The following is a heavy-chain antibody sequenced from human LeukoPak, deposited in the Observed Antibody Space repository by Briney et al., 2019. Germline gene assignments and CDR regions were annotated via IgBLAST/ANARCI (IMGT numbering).Heavy chain of an antibody. D-gene: IGHD6-13*01. Sequence: ASEKVSCKASGYTFTSYYMHWVRQAPGQGLEWMGIINPSGGSTSYAQKSQGRVTMTRDTSTSTVYMELSSLRSEDTAVYYCARGQLVHYFDYWGQGTLVTVSS. V-gene: IGHV1-46*01. CDR1: GYTFTSYY. CDR3: ARGQLVHYFDY. CDR2: INPSGGST. J-gene: IGHJ4*02.